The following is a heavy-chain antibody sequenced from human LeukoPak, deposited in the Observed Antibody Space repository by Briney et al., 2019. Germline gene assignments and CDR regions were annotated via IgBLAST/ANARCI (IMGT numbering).Heavy chain of an antibody. CDR2: ISSSSSYI. CDR1: GFTFSSYS. V-gene: IGHV3-21*01. D-gene: IGHD6-6*01. J-gene: IGHJ5*02. CDR3: ATLAARPEGWFDP. Sequence: PGGSLRLSCAASGFTFSSYSMNWVRQAPGKGLEWVSSISSSSSYIYYADSVKGRFTISRDNAKNSLYLQMNSLRAEDTAVYYCATLAARPEGWFDPWGQGTLVTVSS.